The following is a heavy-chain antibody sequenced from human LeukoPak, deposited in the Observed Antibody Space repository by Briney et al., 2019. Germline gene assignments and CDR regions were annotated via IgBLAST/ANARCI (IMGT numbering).Heavy chain of an antibody. D-gene: IGHD3-22*01. CDR2: ISAYNGNT. V-gene: IGHV1-18*04. J-gene: IGHJ4*02. CDR1: GYTFTGYY. Sequence: ASVKVSCKASGYTFTGYYMHWVRQAPGQGLEWMGWISAYNGNTNYAQKLQGRVTMTTDTSTSTAYMELRSLRSDDTAVYYCARVPRPYDSSGIDYWGQGTLVTVSS. CDR3: ARVPRPYDSSGIDY.